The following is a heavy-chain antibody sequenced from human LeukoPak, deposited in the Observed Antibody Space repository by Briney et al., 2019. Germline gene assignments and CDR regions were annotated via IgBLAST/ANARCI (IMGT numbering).Heavy chain of an antibody. CDR1: GFTFSSYA. D-gene: IGHD3-22*01. Sequence: GGSLRLSCAASGFTFSSYAMSWVRQAPGKGLEWVSAISGSGGSTYYADSVKGRFTISRDNSKNTLYLQMNSLRAEDTAVYYCAKEEPWYYYDSSGYFDYWGQGTLVNVSS. CDR3: AKEEPWYYYDSSGYFDY. J-gene: IGHJ4*02. CDR2: ISGSGGST. V-gene: IGHV3-23*01.